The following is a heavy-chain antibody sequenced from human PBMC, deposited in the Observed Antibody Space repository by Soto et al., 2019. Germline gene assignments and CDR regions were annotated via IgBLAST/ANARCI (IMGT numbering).Heavy chain of an antibody. Sequence: GVSLRLSCAASGFTFSSYAMSWVRQAPGKGLEWVSSISSSSSYIYYADSVKGRFTISRDNAKNSLYLQMNSLRAEDTAVYYCASDPQDAFDIWGQGTMVTVSS. CDR3: ASDPQDAFDI. V-gene: IGHV3-21*01. CDR2: ISSSSSYI. CDR1: GFTFSSYA. J-gene: IGHJ3*02.